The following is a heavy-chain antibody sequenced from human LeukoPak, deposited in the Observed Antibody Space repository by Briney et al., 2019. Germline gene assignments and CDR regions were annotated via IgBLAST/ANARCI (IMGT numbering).Heavy chain of an antibody. J-gene: IGHJ6*02. D-gene: IGHD1-26*01. CDR3: ASEGAGGYYDYYGMDV. V-gene: IGHV3-48*03. Sequence: GGSLRLSCAASGFTFSSYEINWVRQAPGKGLEWVSYISSGGTIIYYADSVKGRFTISRDNAKNSLYLQMNSLRAEATAVYYCASEGAGGYYDYYGMDVWGQGTTVTVSS. CDR2: ISSGGTII. CDR1: GFTFSSYE.